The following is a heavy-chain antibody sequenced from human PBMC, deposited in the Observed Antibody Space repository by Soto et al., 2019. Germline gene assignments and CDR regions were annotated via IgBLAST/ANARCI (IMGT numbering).Heavy chain of an antibody. Sequence: SETLSLTCTVSGGSISSSSYYWGWIRQPPGKGLEWIGSIYYSGSTYYNPSLKSRVTISVDTSKNQFSLKLSSVTAADTAVYYCAFFSVYSRRLAHHSVPAPRFTDL. J-gene: IGHJ2*01. CDR3: AFFSVYSRRLAHHSVPAPRFTDL. CDR2: IYYSGST. CDR1: GGSISSSSYY. D-gene: IGHD5-18*01. V-gene: IGHV4-39*01.